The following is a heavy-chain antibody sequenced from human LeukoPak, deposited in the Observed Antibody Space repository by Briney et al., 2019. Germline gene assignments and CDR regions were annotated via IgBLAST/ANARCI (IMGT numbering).Heavy chain of an antibody. CDR2: IDSGGST. V-gene: IGHV3-53*01. CDR3: AKDPVGYSYGYYFDY. D-gene: IGHD5-18*01. CDR1: GFTVSSNY. J-gene: IGHJ4*02. Sequence: GGSLRLSCAASGFTVSSNYMSWVRQAPGKGLEWVSVIDSGGSTYYADSVKGRFTISRDNSKNTLYLQMNSLRAEDTAVYYCAKDPVGYSYGYYFDYWGQGTLVTVSS.